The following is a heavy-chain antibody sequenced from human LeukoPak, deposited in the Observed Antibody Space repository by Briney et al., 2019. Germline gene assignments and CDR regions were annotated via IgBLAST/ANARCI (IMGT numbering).Heavy chain of an antibody. Sequence: ASVKVSCKASGYTFTSYYLHWVRQAPGQGLEWMGIINPSGGSTSYAQKFQGRVTMTRDTSTSTVYMELSSLRSEDTAMYYCARDHSSGWYVSDYWGQGTLVTVSS. CDR2: INPSGGST. J-gene: IGHJ4*02. CDR1: GYTFTSYY. CDR3: ARDHSSGWYVSDY. D-gene: IGHD6-19*01. V-gene: IGHV1-46*01.